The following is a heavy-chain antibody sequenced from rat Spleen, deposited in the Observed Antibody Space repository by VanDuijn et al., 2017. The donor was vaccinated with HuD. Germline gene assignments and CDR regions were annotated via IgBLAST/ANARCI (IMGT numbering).Heavy chain of an antibody. CDR1: GFSLSSYG. CDR2: IWNDGTT. Sequence: QVQLKESGPGLVQPSQTLSLTCAVSGFSLSSYGVSWVRQPPGKGLEWMGGIWNDGTTNYDSTLKSRLSISRDTSKSQVFLKMNSLQTEDTATYYCARDRTGPFDYWGQGVKVTVSS. D-gene: IGHD4-2*01. J-gene: IGHJ2*01. CDR3: ARDRTGPFDY. V-gene: IGHV2-4*01.